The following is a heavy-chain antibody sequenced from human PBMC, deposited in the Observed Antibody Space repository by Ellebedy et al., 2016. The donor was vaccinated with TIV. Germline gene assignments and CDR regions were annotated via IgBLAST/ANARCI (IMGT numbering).Heavy chain of an antibody. CDR3: ATQGATGFDY. CDR1: EDTFSNYE. V-gene: IGHV1-8*01. J-gene: IGHJ4*02. D-gene: IGHD1-26*01. CDR2: MNPKSGNT. Sequence: AASVKVSCKASEDTFSNYEINWVRQAFGQGLEWMGWMNPKSGNTGDAQEFQGRLTMTRNTSISTAYMELSSLKSEDTALYYCATQGATGFDYWGQGSLVTVSS.